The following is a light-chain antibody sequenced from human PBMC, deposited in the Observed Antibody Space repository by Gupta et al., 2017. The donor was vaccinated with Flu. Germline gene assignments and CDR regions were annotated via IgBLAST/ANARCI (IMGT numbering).Light chain of an antibody. J-gene: IGLJ2*01. CDR3: SAWDDNLNVVI. CDR2: LDH. CDR1: SSNIGSNS. Sequence: QSVLSQSPSASGAPGQRVTISCSGSSSNIGSNSVSWYRQLPGTAPKLLISLDHQRPSGVPDRFFGSKSGTSASLAISGLQSDDEGEYYCSAWDDNLNVVIFGGGTKLTV. V-gene: IGLV1-44*01.